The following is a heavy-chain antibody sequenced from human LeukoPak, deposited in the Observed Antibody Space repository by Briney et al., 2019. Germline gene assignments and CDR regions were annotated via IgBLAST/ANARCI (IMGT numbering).Heavy chain of an antibody. CDR1: GYTFTSND. CDR2: ITTYNGNT. Sequence: GASVKVSCKASGYTFTSNDISWVRQAPGQGLEWMGYITTYNGNTNYAQKLQGRVTLTTDTSTSPAYMELRSLTSDDTAMYFCARGGSSFGFGSWGQGTLVTVSS. J-gene: IGHJ5*02. D-gene: IGHD5-18*01. CDR3: ARGGSSFGFGS. V-gene: IGHV1-18*01.